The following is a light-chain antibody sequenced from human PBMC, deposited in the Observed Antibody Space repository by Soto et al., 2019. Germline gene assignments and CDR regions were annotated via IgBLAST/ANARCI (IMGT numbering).Light chain of an antibody. J-gene: IGKJ3*01. Sequence: DIQVTQSPSTLSASVGDGVTISCRASQNIDSWLAWYQQKPGKAPKLLIYDASSLESGVPSRFSGSGSGTEFTLAISSLQPDDFVTYYCQQYNSYPYSFGPGTKWIS. CDR3: QQYNSYPYS. CDR1: QNIDSW. CDR2: DAS. V-gene: IGKV1-5*01.